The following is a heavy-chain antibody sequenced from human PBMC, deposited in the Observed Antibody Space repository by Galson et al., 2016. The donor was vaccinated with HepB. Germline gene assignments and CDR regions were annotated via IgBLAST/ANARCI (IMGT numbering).Heavy chain of an antibody. J-gene: IGHJ2*01. Sequence: SETLSLTCAVSGGTFSHYYWSWFRRPPGEGLEWIGEINHTGETNNNPSLKSRLIVSVETSKKQFSLNLISGTAADTAVYYCGGRRARQYYWYFDLWGRGTQVIVSS. V-gene: IGHV4-34*08. D-gene: IGHD2/OR15-2a*01. CDR2: INHTGET. CDR1: GGTFSHYY. CDR3: GGRRARQYYWYFDL.